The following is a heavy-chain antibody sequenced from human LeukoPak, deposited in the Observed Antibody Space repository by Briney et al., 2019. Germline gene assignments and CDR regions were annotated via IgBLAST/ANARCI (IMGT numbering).Heavy chain of an antibody. CDR3: ARHGRYYYGSGSYLRGILDY. CDR1: GGSFSGYY. D-gene: IGHD3-10*01. CDR2: INHSGST. Sequence: PSETLSLTCAVYGGSFSGYYWSWIRQPPGKGLEWIGEINHSGSTNYNPSLKSRVTISVDTSKNQFSLKLSSVTAADTAVYYCARHGRYYYGSGSYLRGILDYWGQGTLVTVSS. V-gene: IGHV4-34*01. J-gene: IGHJ4*02.